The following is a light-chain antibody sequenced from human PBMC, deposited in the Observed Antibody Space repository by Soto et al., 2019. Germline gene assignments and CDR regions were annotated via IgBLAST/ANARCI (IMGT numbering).Light chain of an antibody. J-gene: IGKJ4*01. CDR3: QQLKTYPLT. CDR2: GAS. CDR1: QGISSY. V-gene: IGKV1-9*01. Sequence: DIQVTQSPSFLSASIGDRVTITCRASQGISSYLAWYQQKPGKAPRLLIYGASTLHSGVPSRFSGSGSGTEFTLTISSLQPEDSAAYYCQQLKTYPLTFGGGTKVEIK.